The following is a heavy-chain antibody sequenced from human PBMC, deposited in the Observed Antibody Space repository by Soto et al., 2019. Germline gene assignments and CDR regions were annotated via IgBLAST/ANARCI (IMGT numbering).Heavy chain of an antibody. CDR2: IYYSGST. V-gene: IGHV4-59*01. Sequence: SETLSLTCTVSGGPIGSYYWSWLRQPPGKGLEWIGHIYYSGSTKYSPSLKSRVTISVDTSKNQFSLKLNSVTAADTAVYYCARGDGCGGNCFYGMDVWGQGTTVTVSS. J-gene: IGHJ6*02. CDR1: GGPIGSYY. CDR3: ARGDGCGGNCFYGMDV. D-gene: IGHD2-21*01.